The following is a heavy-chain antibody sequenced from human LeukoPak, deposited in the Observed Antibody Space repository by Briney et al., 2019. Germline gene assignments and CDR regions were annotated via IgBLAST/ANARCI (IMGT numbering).Heavy chain of an antibody. CDR2: INHSGST. D-gene: IGHD4-17*01. CDR3: ARDYGDYTFDY. Sequence: PSQTLSLTCAVYGGSFSGYYWSWIRQPPGKGLEWIGEINHSGSTNYNPSLKGRVTISVDTSKNQFSLKLSSVTAADTAVYYCARDYGDYTFDYWGQGTLVTVSS. CDR1: GGSFSGYY. J-gene: IGHJ4*02. V-gene: IGHV4-34*01.